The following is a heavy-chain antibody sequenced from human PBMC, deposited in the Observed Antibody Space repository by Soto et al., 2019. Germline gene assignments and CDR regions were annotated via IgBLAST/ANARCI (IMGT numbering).Heavy chain of an antibody. CDR2: FDPEDGET. V-gene: IGHV1-24*01. Sequence: QVQLVQSGAEVKKPGASVKVSCKVSGYTLTELSMHWVRQPPGKGLEWMGDFDPEDGETIYAQKFQGRVTMTEDTSTDTGYMELSRVSSEDTAVYYCEADRVHFSTPVGMDVWGQGSTVTVSS. CDR3: EADRVHFSTPVGMDV. D-gene: IGHD3-10*01. CDR1: GYTLTELS. J-gene: IGHJ6*02.